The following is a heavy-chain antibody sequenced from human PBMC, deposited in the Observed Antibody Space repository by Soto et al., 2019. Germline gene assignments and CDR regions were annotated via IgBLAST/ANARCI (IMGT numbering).Heavy chain of an antibody. CDR1: GGSISGGNW. CDR3: ARDLAAAGYFGL. V-gene: IGHV4-4*02. Sequence: PSETLSLTCADSGGSISGGNWWAWVRQPPGKGLEWIGEISHTGSTNYNPSLKSRVTMSLDMSNNHFSLKLASVTAADTAVYFCARDLAAAGYFGLWGQGTLVAVSS. J-gene: IGHJ4*02. D-gene: IGHD6-13*01. CDR2: ISHTGST.